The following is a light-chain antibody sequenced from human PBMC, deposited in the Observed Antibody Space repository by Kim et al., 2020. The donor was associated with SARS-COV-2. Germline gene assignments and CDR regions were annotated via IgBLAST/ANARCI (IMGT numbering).Light chain of an antibody. CDR3: QQYNRWPRT. CDR1: QSVSSN. Sequence: EIVMTQSPATLSVSPGERATLSCTASQSVSSNIAWYQQKPGQAPRLLISDASTRATGIPARFSGGGSGTDFTLTISSLQSEDFAVYYCQQYNRWPRTFGQGTKV. J-gene: IGKJ1*01. CDR2: DAS. V-gene: IGKV3-15*01.